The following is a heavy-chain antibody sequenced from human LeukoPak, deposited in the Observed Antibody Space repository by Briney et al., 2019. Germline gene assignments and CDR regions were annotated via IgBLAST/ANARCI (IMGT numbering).Heavy chain of an antibody. J-gene: IGHJ4*02. CDR2: ISWNSGSI. CDR1: GFTFDDYA. D-gene: IGHD1-26*01. CDR3: AKDMSYTPALIDY. Sequence: GGSLRLSCAASGFTFDDYAIHWVRQAPGKGLEWVSGISWNSGSIGYADSVKGRFTISRDNAKNSLYLQMNSLRAEDTALYYCAKDMSYTPALIDYWGQGTLVTVYS. V-gene: IGHV3-9*01.